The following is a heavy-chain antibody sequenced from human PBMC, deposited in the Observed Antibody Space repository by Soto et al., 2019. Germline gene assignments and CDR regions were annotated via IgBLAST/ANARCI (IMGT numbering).Heavy chain of an antibody. J-gene: IGHJ4*01. Sequence: EVQLVESGGDLVKPGGSLRLACAASGFTFSNAWINWVRQAPGKGLEWVGRIKSKTDGGITDFAAFVNGRFAISIDDSKNMVYLQMTSLKIEDTAIYYCTTDSYFTMILVLFYFWGHGTLVTVSS. D-gene: IGHD3-22*01. CDR2: IKSKTDGGIT. CDR1: GFTFSNAW. CDR3: TTDSYFTMILVLFYF. V-gene: IGHV3-15*07.